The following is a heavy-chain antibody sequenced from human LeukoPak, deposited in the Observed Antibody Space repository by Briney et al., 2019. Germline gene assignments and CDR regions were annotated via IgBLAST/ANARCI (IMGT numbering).Heavy chain of an antibody. CDR3: ARESYCSGGSCYSGRAFDI. D-gene: IGHD2-15*01. V-gene: IGHV3-74*01. CDR1: GVTFSTYW. CDR2: LKTDGSNT. J-gene: IGHJ3*02. Sequence: GGSLRLSCAASGVTFSTYWMHWVRQAPGKGLVWVSRLKTDGSNTFYADSVKGRFTISRDNAKNTLYLQMNSLRAEDTAVYYCARESYCSGGSCYSGRAFDIWGQGSMVTVSS.